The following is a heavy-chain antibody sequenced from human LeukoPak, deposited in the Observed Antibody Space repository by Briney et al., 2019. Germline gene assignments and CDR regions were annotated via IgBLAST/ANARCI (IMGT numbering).Heavy chain of an antibody. D-gene: IGHD5-24*01. Sequence: PGGSLRFSCAASGITFSSHAMSWVRQAPGKGLEWVSLISGSGGHTYYGDSVKGRFTISRDNSTNRLYLQMNSLRPEDTAVYYCAKGGADTMRDGYNYYYYYMEVWGRGTTVTVSS. CDR2: ISGSGGHT. CDR1: GITFSSHA. V-gene: IGHV3-23*01. CDR3: AKGGADTMRDGYNYYYYYMEV. J-gene: IGHJ6*03.